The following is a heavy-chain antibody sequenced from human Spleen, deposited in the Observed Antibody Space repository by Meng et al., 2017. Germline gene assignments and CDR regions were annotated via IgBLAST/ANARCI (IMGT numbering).Heavy chain of an antibody. CDR3: ARKYTVTTSVLYYYYLMDV. CDR2: IYSSGSA. J-gene: IGHJ6*02. Sequence: SETLSLTCAVSGDPISGYFWTWIRQPAGKGLEWIGRIYSSGSANYNPSLKSRVTMSVDTSKNQFSLKLNSVTAADTAVYYCARKYTVTTSVLYYYYLMDVWGQGTAVTVSS. V-gene: IGHV4-4*07. CDR1: GDPISGYF. D-gene: IGHD4-17*01.